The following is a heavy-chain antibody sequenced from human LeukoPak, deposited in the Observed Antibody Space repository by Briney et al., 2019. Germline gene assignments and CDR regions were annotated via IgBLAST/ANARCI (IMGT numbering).Heavy chain of an antibody. CDR1: GYSFTSYW. CDR3: ARRQYGTDHDVFDI. Sequence: GESLKISCKGSGYSFTSYWIGWVRQVPGKGLEWIGIIYPGDSDTRYSPSFQGQVTISADKSFTTAYLQWSSLKASDTAMYYCARRQYGTDHDVFDIWGQGTMVTVSS. V-gene: IGHV5-51*01. J-gene: IGHJ3*02. CDR2: IYPGDSDT. D-gene: IGHD4-17*01.